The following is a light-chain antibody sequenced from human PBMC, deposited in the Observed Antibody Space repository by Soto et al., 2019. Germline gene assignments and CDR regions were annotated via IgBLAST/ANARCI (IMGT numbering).Light chain of an antibody. J-gene: IGKJ3*01. CDR2: GAS. CDR3: QQYSRSATFT. V-gene: IGKV3-20*01. CDR1: QSVSSTY. Sequence: EIVLTQSPGTLSLSPGERATLSCRASQSVSSTYLAWYQQKPGQAPGLLLYGASNRASGIPDRFAGSGSGTDFTLTISRLEPEDFAVYSCQQYSRSATFTFGPGTKVDIK.